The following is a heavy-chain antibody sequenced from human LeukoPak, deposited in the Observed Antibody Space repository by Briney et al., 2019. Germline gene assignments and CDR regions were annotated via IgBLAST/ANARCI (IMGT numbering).Heavy chain of an antibody. CDR2: IRYDGSNK. CDR3: AKDGTTYYYDSSGYPDDY. J-gene: IGHJ4*02. CDR1: GFTFSSYG. V-gene: IGHV3-30*02. D-gene: IGHD3-22*01. Sequence: TGGSLRLSCAASGFTFSSYGMHWVRQAPGKGLEWVAFIRYDGSNKYYADSVKGRFTISRDNSKNTLYLQMNSLRAEDTAVYYCAKDGTTYYYDSSGYPDDYWGQGTLVTVSS.